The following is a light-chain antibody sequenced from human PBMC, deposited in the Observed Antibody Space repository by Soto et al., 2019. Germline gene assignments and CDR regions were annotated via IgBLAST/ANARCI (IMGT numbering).Light chain of an antibody. V-gene: IGKV3-15*01. Sequence: EIVLTQSPATLSESPGERATLCCRASQSVRSHLAWYRQRPGQATSLLIHDASSRATGVPARFSGSGSGTEFALTISSLQSEDFAVYYCQQYNTWPFTFGGGTKVEIK. J-gene: IGKJ4*01. CDR3: QQYNTWPFT. CDR1: QSVRSH. CDR2: DAS.